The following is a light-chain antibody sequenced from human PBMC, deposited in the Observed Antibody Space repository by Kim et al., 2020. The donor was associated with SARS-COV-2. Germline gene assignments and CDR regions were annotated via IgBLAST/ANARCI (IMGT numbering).Light chain of an antibody. CDR2: DVS. V-gene: IGLV2-14*03. CDR1: SSDVGGYNF. CDR3: QSYDSSNHVV. Sequence: GRSIPISCTGTSSDVGGYNFVSWYQQHPGKAPKLMIYDVSNRPSGVSNRFSGSKSGNTASLTISGLQAEDEANYYCQSYDSSNHVVFGGGTQLTVL. J-gene: IGLJ2*01.